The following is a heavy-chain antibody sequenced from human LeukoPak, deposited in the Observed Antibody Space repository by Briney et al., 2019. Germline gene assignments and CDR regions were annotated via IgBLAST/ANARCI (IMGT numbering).Heavy chain of an antibody. Sequence: GGFLRLSCAASGFTFSTYWMHWVRQAPGKGLVWVSRINGDGSRTNYADSVKGRFTVSRDNAKNTLYLQMNSLRAEDTAVYYCARFSPYCSNGVCYTAFDIWGQGTLVTVSS. CDR3: ARFSPYCSNGVCYTAFDI. J-gene: IGHJ3*02. CDR2: INGDGSRT. D-gene: IGHD2-8*01. V-gene: IGHV3-74*01. CDR1: GFTFSTYW.